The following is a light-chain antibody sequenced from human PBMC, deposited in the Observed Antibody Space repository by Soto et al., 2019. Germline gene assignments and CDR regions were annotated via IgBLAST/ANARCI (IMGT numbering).Light chain of an antibody. Sequence: DIQMTQSPSSLSASVGDRVSITCRASQSISTYVNWYQQKPGKAPKPLIYAASSLQSGVPSRFSGSGSGTDFTLSISSVQPEDFATYYCQQSYGSPPYTFGQGTRLDIK. CDR3: QQSYGSPPYT. CDR2: AAS. CDR1: QSISTY. J-gene: IGKJ2*01. V-gene: IGKV1-39*01.